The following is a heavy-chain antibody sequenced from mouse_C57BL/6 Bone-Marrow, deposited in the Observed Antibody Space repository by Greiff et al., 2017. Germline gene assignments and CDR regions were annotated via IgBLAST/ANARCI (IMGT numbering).Heavy chain of an antibody. J-gene: IGHJ2*01. V-gene: IGHV5-6*02. CDR1: GFTFSSYG. CDR2: ISSGGSYT. D-gene: IGHD2-5*01. Sequence: GKLMESGGDLVKPGGSLKLSCAASGFTFSSYGMSWVRQTPDKRLEWVATISSGGSYTYYPDSVKGRFTISRDNAKNTLYLQMSSLKSEDTAMYYCARYSNLDYWGQGTTLTVSS. CDR3: ARYSNLDY.